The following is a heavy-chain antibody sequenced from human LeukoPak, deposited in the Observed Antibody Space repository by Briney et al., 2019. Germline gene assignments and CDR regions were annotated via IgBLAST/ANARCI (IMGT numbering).Heavy chain of an antibody. D-gene: IGHD2-15*01. CDR2: FSYTGST. J-gene: IGHJ3*02. Sequence: SETLSLTCTVSGGSISSYYWSWIRQPPGKGLEWIGNFSYTGSTYYNPSLKSRVTISVDTSKNQFSLKLTSVTAADTAVYYCASAKPYGEVVDVPFDIWGQGTMVTVSS. CDR1: GGSISSYY. V-gene: IGHV4-59*12. CDR3: ASAKPYGEVVDVPFDI.